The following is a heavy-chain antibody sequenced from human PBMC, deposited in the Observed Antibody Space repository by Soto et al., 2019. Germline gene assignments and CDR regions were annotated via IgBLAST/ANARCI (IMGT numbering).Heavy chain of an antibody. V-gene: IGHV3-23*01. CDR3: AKVPQAATTDVRIDYFDY. Sequence: GGSLRLSCAASGFTFSSYAMSWVRQAPGKGLEWVSAISGSGGSTYYADSVKGRFTISRDNSKNTLYLQMNSLRAEDTAVYYCAKVPQAATTDVRIDYFDYWGQGTLVTVSS. CDR2: ISGSGGST. CDR1: GFTFSSYA. J-gene: IGHJ4*02. D-gene: IGHD5-12*01.